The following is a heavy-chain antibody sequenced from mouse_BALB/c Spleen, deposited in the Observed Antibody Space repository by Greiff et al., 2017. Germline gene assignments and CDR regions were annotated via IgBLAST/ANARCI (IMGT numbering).Heavy chain of an antibody. Sequence: VQLQQSGAELVRPGTSVKISCKASGYTFTNYWLGWVKQRPGHGLEWIGDIYPGGGYTNYNEKFKGKATLTADTSSSTAYMQLSSLTSEDSAVYFCARTGGNYGRGDYWGQGTSVTVSS. J-gene: IGHJ4*01. D-gene: IGHD2-1*01. CDR1: GYTFTNYW. CDR3: ARTGGNYGRGDY. CDR2: IYPGGGYT. V-gene: IGHV1-63*02.